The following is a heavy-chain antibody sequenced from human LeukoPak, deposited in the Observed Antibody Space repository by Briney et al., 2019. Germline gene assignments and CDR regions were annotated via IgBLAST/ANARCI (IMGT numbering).Heavy chain of an antibody. CDR3: ARSYYGDNWFDP. V-gene: IGHV4-38-2*02. CDR1: GYSISSGDY. CDR2: IYHSGST. Sequence: SETLSLTCTVSGYSISSGDYCGWIRHPPGKRPAGIGSIYHSGSTYYNPSLKSRVTISVDTSKNQFSLQLSSVTAADTAVYYCARSYYGDNWFDPWGQGTLVTVSS. D-gene: IGHD3-10*01. J-gene: IGHJ5*02.